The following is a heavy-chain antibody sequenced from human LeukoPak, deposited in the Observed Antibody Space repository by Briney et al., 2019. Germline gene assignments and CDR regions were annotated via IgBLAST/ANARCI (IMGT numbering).Heavy chain of an antibody. V-gene: IGHV4-34*01. CDR1: GGSFSGYY. CDR2: INHSGST. J-gene: IGHJ6*02. CDR3: ARGPRGYSYGYQKVYYYYGMDV. Sequence: SETLSLTCAVYGGSFSGYYWSWIRQPPGKGLEWIGEINHSGSTNYNPSLKSRVTISVDTSKNQFSLKLSSVTAADTAVYYCARGPRGYSYGYQKVYYYYGMDVWGQGTTVTVSS. D-gene: IGHD5-18*01.